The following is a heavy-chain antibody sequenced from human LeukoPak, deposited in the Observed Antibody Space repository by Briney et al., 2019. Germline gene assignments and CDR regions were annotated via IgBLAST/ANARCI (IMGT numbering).Heavy chain of an antibody. CDR2: ISGSGGST. Sequence: PGGSLRLSCAASGFTFSSYGMSWVRQAPGMGLEWVSAISGSGGSTYYADSVMGRFTISRDNSKNTLYLQMNSLRAEDTAVYYCAKGTAQQWPSRGDWFDPWGQGTLVTVSS. D-gene: IGHD6-19*01. V-gene: IGHV3-23*01. CDR3: AKGTAQQWPSRGDWFDP. CDR1: GFTFSSYG. J-gene: IGHJ5*02.